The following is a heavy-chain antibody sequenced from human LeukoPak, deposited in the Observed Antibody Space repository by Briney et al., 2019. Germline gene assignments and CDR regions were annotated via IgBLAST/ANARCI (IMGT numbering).Heavy chain of an antibody. CDR1: GDSVSSTSTT. V-gene: IGHV6-1*01. J-gene: IGHJ5*02. CDR3: ARALGGAAAGSWFDP. D-gene: IGHD6-13*01. Sequence: SQTLSLTFAISGDSVSSTSTTWNWIRQSPSRGLEWLGRTYYRSKWYNDYAISVKSRITINPDTSKSQFSLQLNSVTPEDTAVYYCARALGGAAAGSWFDPWGQGTLVTVSS. CDR2: TYYRSKWYN.